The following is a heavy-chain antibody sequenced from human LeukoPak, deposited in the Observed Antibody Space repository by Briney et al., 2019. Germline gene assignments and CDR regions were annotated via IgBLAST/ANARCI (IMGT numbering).Heavy chain of an antibody. CDR3: ARVHRYYGATWGNWFDP. V-gene: IGHV4-39*01. Sequence: SETLSLTCTVSGGSISSSSYYWGWIRQPPGKGLEWIGSFYYSGSTYSNPSLKSRLTISVDTSKNQFSLKLSSVTAADTAVYYCARVHRYYGATWGNWFDPWGQGTLVTVSS. D-gene: IGHD2/OR15-2a*01. CDR2: FYYSGST. CDR1: GGSISSSSYY. J-gene: IGHJ5*02.